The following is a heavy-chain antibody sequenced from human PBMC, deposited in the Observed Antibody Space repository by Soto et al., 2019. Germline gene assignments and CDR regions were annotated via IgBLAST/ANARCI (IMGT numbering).Heavy chain of an antibody. V-gene: IGHV1-18*04. D-gene: IGHD5-18*01. CDR1: GYTFTSYG. CDR3: ARDPKTWIQLWLRSGFRYYGMDV. CDR2: ISAYNGNT. J-gene: IGHJ6*02. Sequence: ASVKVSCKASGYTFTSYGISWVRQAPGQGLEWMGWISAYNGNTNYAQKLQGRVTMTTDTSTSTAYMELRSLRSDDTAVYYCARDPKTWIQLWLRSGFRYYGMDVWGQGTTVTVPS.